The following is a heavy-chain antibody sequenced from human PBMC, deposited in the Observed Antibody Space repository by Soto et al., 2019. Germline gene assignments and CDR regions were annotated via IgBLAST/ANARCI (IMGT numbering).Heavy chain of an antibody. CDR3: ARDFTPSGYDPPGY. CDR1: GFTFSSYG. CDR2: ISYDGSNK. Sequence: GGVLRLSCAASGFTFSSYGMHWVRQAPGKGLEWVAVISYDGSNKYYADSVKGRFTISRDNAKNSLYLQMNSLRAEDTAVYYCARDFTPSGYDPPGYWGQGTLVTVSS. V-gene: IGHV3-30*03. D-gene: IGHD5-12*01. J-gene: IGHJ4*02.